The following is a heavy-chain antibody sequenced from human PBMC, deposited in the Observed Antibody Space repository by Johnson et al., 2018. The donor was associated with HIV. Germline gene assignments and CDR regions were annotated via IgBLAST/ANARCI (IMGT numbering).Heavy chain of an antibody. CDR1: GFTFDDYG. CDR3: AKVRVAAMIVVVSGRDAFDI. CDR2: ISASGSST. J-gene: IGHJ3*02. V-gene: IGHV3-23*04. D-gene: IGHD3-22*01. Sequence: VQLVDSGGGVVRPGGSLRLSCAASGFTFDDYGMSWVRQAPGKGLEWVSSISASGSSTYNADSVTGRFTISRDNSKNTLFVQMNSLRTEDTAVYYCAKVRVAAMIVVVSGRDAFDIWGQGTMVTVSS.